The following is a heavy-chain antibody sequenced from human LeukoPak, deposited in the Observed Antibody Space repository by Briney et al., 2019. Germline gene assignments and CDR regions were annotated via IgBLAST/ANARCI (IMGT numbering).Heavy chain of an antibody. D-gene: IGHD4-11*01. CDR2: ISAYNGNT. V-gene: IGHV1-18*01. CDR1: GYTFTSYG. Sequence: ASVKVSCKASGYTFTSYGISWVRQAPGQGLERMGWISAYNGNTNYAQKLQGRVTMTTDTSTSTAYMELRSLRSDDTAVYYCARDLSVNYYYYYMDVWGKGTTVTVSS. CDR3: ARDLSVNYYYYYMDV. J-gene: IGHJ6*03.